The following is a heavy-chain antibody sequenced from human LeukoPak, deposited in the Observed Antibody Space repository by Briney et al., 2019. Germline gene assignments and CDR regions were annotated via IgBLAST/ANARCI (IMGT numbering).Heavy chain of an antibody. V-gene: IGHV3-72*01. CDR1: GFTFSSHS. Sequence: GGSLRLSCAASGFTFSSHSMNWVRQAPGKGLEWVARIRTKVNSYTTEYAASVRGRFTISRDDSKNSLYLQMNSLKTEDTAVYYCAFVGGYSGGNNILDIWGQGTMVSVSS. CDR2: IRTKVNSYTT. D-gene: IGHD1-26*01. CDR3: AFVGGYSGGNNILDI. J-gene: IGHJ3*02.